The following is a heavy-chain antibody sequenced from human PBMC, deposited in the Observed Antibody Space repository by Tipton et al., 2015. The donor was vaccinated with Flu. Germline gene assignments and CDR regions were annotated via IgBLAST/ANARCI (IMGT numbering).Heavy chain of an antibody. J-gene: IGHJ3*01. Sequence: QLVQSGAELKKPGASVKVSCKGSGYTFIAHYMHWVRQAPGQGLEWMGWISAYNGNTNYAQKLQGRVTMTTDTSASTAYMELRSLRSDDTAVYYCARGGYDAFDLWGQGTVVTVS. CDR3: ARGGYDAFDL. D-gene: IGHD3-22*01. V-gene: IGHV1-18*04. CDR1: GYTFIAHY. CDR2: ISAYNGNT.